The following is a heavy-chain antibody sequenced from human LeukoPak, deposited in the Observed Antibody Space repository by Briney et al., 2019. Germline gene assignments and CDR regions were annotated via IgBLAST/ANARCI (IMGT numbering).Heavy chain of an antibody. CDR3: AKDYYGSGSYGVSDY. J-gene: IGHJ4*02. V-gene: IGHV3-30*18. D-gene: IGHD3-10*01. CDR2: ISYDGSNK. Sequence: GGSLRLSCAASGFTFSSYAMSWVRQAPGKGLEWVAVISYDGSNKYYADSVKGRFTISRDNSKNTLYLQMNSLRAEDTAVYYCAKDYYGSGSYGVSDYWGQGTLVTVSS. CDR1: GFTFSSYA.